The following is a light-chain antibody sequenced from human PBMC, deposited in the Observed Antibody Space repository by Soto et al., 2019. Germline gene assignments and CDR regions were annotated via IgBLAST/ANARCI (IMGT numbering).Light chain of an antibody. CDR3: HQYDSSPVT. J-gene: IGKJ1*01. CDR1: QSVSSSY. Sequence: EIVLTQSPGTLSLSPGERATLSCRASQSVSSSYLAWYQQKPGQAPRLLIYGASSRATGIPDRFSGSGSGTDFTLTISRLEPEDFAVYYCHQYDSSPVTFGQGTKVKIK. V-gene: IGKV3-20*01. CDR2: GAS.